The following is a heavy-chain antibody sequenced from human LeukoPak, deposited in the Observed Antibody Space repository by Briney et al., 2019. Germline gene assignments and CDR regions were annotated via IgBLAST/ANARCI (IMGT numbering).Heavy chain of an antibody. CDR2: IIPIFGTA. J-gene: IGHJ4*02. CDR1: GGTFSSYA. D-gene: IGHD6-6*01. CDR3: AREQVAARVIDY. V-gene: IGHV1-69*05. Sequence: ASVKVSCKASGGTFSSYAISRVRQAPGQGLEWMGRIIPIFGTANYAQKFQGRVTITTDESTSTAYMELSSLRSEDTAVYYCAREQVAARVIDYWGQGTLVTVSS.